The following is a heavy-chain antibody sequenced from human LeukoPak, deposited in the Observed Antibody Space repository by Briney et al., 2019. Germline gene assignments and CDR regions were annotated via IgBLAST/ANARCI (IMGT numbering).Heavy chain of an antibody. CDR1: GSTFSSYA. J-gene: IGHJ6*04. D-gene: IGHD6-13*01. CDR2: ISYDGSNK. V-gene: IGHV3-30*04. Sequence: PGRSLRLSCAASGSTFSSYAMHWVRQAPGKGLEWVAVISYDGSNKYYADSVKGRFTISRDNSKNTLYLQMNSLRAEDTAVYYCARDLAAAGDYYYYGMDVWGKGTTVTVSS. CDR3: ARDLAAAGDYYYYGMDV.